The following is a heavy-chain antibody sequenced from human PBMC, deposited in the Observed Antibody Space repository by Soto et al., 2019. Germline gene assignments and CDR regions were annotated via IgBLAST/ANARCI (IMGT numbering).Heavy chain of an antibody. CDR3: AREGSSGWNVLNWFDP. D-gene: IGHD6-19*01. J-gene: IGHJ5*02. V-gene: IGHV3-48*01. CDR2: ISSSSSTI. CDR1: GFTFSSYS. Sequence: EVQLVESGGGLVQPGVSLRLSCAASGFTFSSYSMNWVRQAPGKGLEWVSYISSSSSTIYYADSVKGRFTISRDNAKNSLYLQLNSLRAEDTAVYYCAREGSSGWNVLNWFDPWGRGTLVTVSS.